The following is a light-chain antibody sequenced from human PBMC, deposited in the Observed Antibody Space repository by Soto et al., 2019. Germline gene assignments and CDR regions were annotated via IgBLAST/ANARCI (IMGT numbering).Light chain of an antibody. CDR1: QSVSSY. J-gene: IGKJ4*01. CDR2: DPS. Sequence: ENVLTQSPATLSLSPGERATLSCRASQSVSSYLAWHQQKPGQAPRLLIYDPSKRDTGIPPRFSGSGSGTHLTLTLGILEPEDVAVYYCQQCSISRTLGGGTKVAIK. CDR3: QQCSISRT. V-gene: IGKV3-11*01.